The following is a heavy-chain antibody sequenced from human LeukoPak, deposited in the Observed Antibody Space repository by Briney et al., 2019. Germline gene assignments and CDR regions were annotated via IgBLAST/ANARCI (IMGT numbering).Heavy chain of an antibody. D-gene: IGHD3-10*01. CDR2: INGGGGNT. J-gene: IGHJ5*02. CDR1: GFTFSSYA. CDR3: AKDPSGSFPNWFDP. V-gene: IGHV3-23*01. Sequence: GGSLRLSCAASGFTFSSYAMTWVRQAPGKGLEWVASINGGGGNTYYADSVKGRFTISRDNFKNTLYLQMNSLRGEDTAVYYCAKDPSGSFPNWFDPWGQGTLVTVSS.